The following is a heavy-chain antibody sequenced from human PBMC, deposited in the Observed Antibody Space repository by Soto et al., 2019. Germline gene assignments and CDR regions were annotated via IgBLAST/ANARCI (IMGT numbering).Heavy chain of an antibody. CDR1: GFTFSSYG. CDR2: IWYDGSNK. Sequence: QVQLVESGGGVVQPGRSLRLSCAASGFTFSSYGMHWVRQAPGKGLEWVAVIWYDGSNKYYADSVKGRFTISRDNSKNTRYRQMNSLRAEERVVYYLARDSVAFKRQGRDVWGQGTTATVS. D-gene: IGHD6-25*01. V-gene: IGHV3-33*01. J-gene: IGHJ6*02. CDR3: ARDSVAFKRQGRDV.